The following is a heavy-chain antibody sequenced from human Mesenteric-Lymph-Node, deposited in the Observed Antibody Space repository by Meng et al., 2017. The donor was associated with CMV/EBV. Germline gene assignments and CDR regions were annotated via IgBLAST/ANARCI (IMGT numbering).Heavy chain of an antibody. V-gene: IGHV1-69*05. J-gene: IGHJ4*02. Sequence: FSAYTFSWVRQAPGQGLQWMGRIIPVFGTTNYAQKFQGRVTITTDESTSTIYMEVNSLTSEDTAIYYCARAPILGDYGDLYYFDFWGQGTLVTVSS. CDR2: IIPVFGTT. CDR1: FSAYT. D-gene: IGHD4-17*01. CDR3: ARAPILGDYGDLYYFDF.